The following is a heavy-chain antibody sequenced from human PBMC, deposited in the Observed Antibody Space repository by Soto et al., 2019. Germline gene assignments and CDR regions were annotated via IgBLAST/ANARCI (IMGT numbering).Heavy chain of an antibody. CDR3: ARAVGPYDY. CDR1: GFAFSTYG. Sequence: QVQLVESGGGVVQPGRSLRLSCAASGFAFSTYGIQWVRQAPGKGLEWVAVIWYDGSNKYYADSVKGRFTISRDNSKTTLYLQMDSLRAEDTAVYYCARAVGPYDYWGQGTLVTVSS. J-gene: IGHJ4*02. D-gene: IGHD1-26*01. CDR2: IWYDGSNK. V-gene: IGHV3-33*01.